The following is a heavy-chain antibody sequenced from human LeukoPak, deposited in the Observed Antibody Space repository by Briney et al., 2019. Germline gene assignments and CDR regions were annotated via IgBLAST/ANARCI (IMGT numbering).Heavy chain of an antibody. Sequence: GGSLRLSCAASGFTFSSYEMNWVRQAPGKGLEWLLHISSSGSSIHYADSVKGRFTISRDNSRNTLYLQMNSLRAEDTAVYYCAKEVGHCSGGSCAEHFDYWGQGTLVTVSS. CDR3: AKEVGHCSGGSCAEHFDY. CDR1: GFTFSSYE. J-gene: IGHJ4*02. CDR2: ISSSGSSI. V-gene: IGHV3-48*03. D-gene: IGHD2-15*01.